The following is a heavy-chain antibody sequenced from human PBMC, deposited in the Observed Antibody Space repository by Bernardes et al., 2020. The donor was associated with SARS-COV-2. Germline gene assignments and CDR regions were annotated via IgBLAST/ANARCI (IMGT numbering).Heavy chain of an antibody. V-gene: IGHV4-4*02. D-gene: IGHD3-10*01. J-gene: IGHJ5*01. CDR1: NDSMSSSNW. CDR2: VYDNGRS. CDR3: ARGERIGWFRELGWFDS. Sequence: SETLSLTCTVSNDSMSSSNWWSWVRQAPGKGLEWIGEVYDNGRSTYNPPLRSRVTISVDKSKSQFSLKLTSVTAADTAVYYCARGERIGWFRELGWFDSWGQGILVTVSS.